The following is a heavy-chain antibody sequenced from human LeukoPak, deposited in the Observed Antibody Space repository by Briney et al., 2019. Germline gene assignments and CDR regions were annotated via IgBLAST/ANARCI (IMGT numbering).Heavy chain of an antibody. CDR3: ARGDGYTIIQALILYYFDY. CDR1: GGSFSGYY. V-gene: IGHV4-34*01. D-gene: IGHD5-24*01. Sequence: SETLSLTCAVYGGSFSGYYWSWIRQPPGKGLEWIGTIYYSGSTYYNPSLKSRVTISVDTSKNQFSLKLSSVTAADTAVYYCARGDGYTIIQALILYYFDYWGQGTLVTVSS. J-gene: IGHJ4*02. CDR2: IYYSGST.